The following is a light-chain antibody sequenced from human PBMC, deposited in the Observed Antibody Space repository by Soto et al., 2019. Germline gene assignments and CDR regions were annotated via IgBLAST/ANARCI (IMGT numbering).Light chain of an antibody. CDR1: QSVSSSH. Sequence: EIVLTQSPGTPSLSPGERATLSCRASQSVSSSHLAWYQQKPGQAPRLLIYGASSRATGIPDRFSGSGSGTDFTLTISRLEPEDFAVYYCQQYGSSPTWTFGQGTKVDIK. CDR2: GAS. V-gene: IGKV3-20*01. J-gene: IGKJ1*01. CDR3: QQYGSSPTWT.